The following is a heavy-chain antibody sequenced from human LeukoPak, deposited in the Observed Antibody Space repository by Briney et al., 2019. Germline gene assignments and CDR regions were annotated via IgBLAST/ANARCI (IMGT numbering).Heavy chain of an antibody. J-gene: IGHJ5*02. CDR3: ARGSGSGHWPIFDP. CDR2: IYYSGST. D-gene: IGHD3-3*01. Sequence: SQTLSLTCTVSGGSISSGGYYWSWIRRHPGKGLEWIGYIYYSGSTYYNPSLKSRVTISIDTSKNQFSLNLNSVTAADTAVYYCARGSGSGHWPIFDPWGQGTLVTVSS. CDR1: GGSISSGGYY. V-gene: IGHV4-30-4*08.